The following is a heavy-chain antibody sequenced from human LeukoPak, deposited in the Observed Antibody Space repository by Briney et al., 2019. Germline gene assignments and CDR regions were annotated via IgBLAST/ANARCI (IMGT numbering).Heavy chain of an antibody. Sequence: SETLSLTCTVSGGSIGGSISSFSWSWIRQPAGKGLEWIGRIYTSGSTNYNPSLKSRITMSVDTSKNQFSLKLTSVTAADTAVHFCARAASGDAIDYYGSGRRYYSYYMDVWGKGTTVSISS. V-gene: IGHV4-4*07. J-gene: IGHJ6*03. CDR1: GGSIGGSISSFS. D-gene: IGHD3-10*01. CDR2: IYTSGST. CDR3: ARAASGDAIDYYGSGRRYYSYYMDV.